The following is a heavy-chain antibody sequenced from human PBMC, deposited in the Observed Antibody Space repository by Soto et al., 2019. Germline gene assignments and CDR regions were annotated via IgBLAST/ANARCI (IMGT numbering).Heavy chain of an antibody. CDR3: SRGILV. D-gene: IGHD2-15*01. Sequence: QVQLQESGPGLVKPSQTLSLTCTVSGGSMNSGGYCWSWLRQHPGEGLEWIGCISYGGTTSYNPSLKSRVIISVDTSKNKFSLKLTSVTAADTSVYYCSRGILVWGQGTLITVSS. CDR2: ISYGGTT. CDR1: GGSMNSGGYC. V-gene: IGHV4-31*03. J-gene: IGHJ4*02.